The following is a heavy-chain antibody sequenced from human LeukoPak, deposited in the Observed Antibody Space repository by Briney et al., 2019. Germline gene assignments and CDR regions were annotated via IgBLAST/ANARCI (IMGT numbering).Heavy chain of an antibody. Sequence: GASVKVSCKASGYTFTGYYMHWVRQAPGQGLEWMGWINPNSGGTNYAQKFQGRVTMTRDTSNSTAYMELSRLRSDDTAVYYCARDYSEAYYYYYYYMDVWGKGTTVTVSS. V-gene: IGHV1-2*02. J-gene: IGHJ6*03. CDR2: INPNSGGT. CDR1: GYTFTGYY. CDR3: ARDYSEAYYYYYYYMDV. D-gene: IGHD4-11*01.